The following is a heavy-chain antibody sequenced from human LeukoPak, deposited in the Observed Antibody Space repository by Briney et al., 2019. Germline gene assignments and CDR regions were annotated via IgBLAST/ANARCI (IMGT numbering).Heavy chain of an antibody. V-gene: IGHV7-4-1*02. CDR3: ARLRGREYFDY. Sequence: ATVKAACKASRHPFIAYYVPWVPQAPGLAREWMGWINTNTGNPTYAQGFTGRFVFSLDTSVSTAYLQISSLKAEDTAVYYCARLRGREYFDYWGQGTLVTVSS. J-gene: IGHJ4*02. D-gene: IGHD3-16*01. CDR1: RHPFIAYY. CDR2: INTNTGNP.